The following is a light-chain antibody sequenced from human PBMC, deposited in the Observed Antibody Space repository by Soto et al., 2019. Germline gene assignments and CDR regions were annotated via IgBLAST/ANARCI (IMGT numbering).Light chain of an antibody. CDR1: QSVLDRSNNKNY. CDR2: WAS. CDR3: HQYKTSPQT. J-gene: IGKJ1*01. Sequence: DIVLTQSPDSLAVSLGERATISCKSSQSVLDRSNNKNYLAWYQQKPRQPPKMLIYWASTRESGVPDRCGGSGSGTDFTLTISGLQSEDVAVYFCHQYKTSPQTFGQGTTVEIK. V-gene: IGKV4-1*01.